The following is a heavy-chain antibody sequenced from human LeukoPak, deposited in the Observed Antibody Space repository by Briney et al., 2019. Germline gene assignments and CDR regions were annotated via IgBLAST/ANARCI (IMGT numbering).Heavy chain of an antibody. CDR3: ARESDMVRGVPGY. V-gene: IGHV1-69*04. CDR1: GYTFTGYY. CDR2: VIPILGIA. D-gene: IGHD3-10*01. J-gene: IGHJ4*02. Sequence: ASVKVSCKASGYTFTGYYMHWVRQAPGQGLEWMGRVIPILGIANYAQKFQGRVTITADKSTSTAYMELSSLRSEDTAVYYCARESDMVRGVPGYWGQGTLVTVSS.